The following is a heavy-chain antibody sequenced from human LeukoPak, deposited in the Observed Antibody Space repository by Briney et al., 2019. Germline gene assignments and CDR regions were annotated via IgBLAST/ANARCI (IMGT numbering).Heavy chain of an antibody. V-gene: IGHV3-74*01. CDR1: GFTFSSYW. J-gene: IGHJ4*02. CDR2: INSDGSST. CDR3: ARLGSWYRRDDY. D-gene: IGHD6-13*01. Sequence: GGSLRLSCAASGFTFSSYWMHWVRQAPGKRLVWVSRINSDGSSTSYADSVKGRFTISRDNAKNTLYLQMNSLRAEDTAVYYCARLGSWYRRDDYWGQRTLVTVSS.